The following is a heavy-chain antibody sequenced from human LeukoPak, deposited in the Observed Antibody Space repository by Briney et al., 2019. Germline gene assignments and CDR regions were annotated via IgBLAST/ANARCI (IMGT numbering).Heavy chain of an antibody. V-gene: IGHV3-15*01. Sequence: GGSLRLSCAASGFTFNNAWMNWVRQAPGKGLEWVGRIKSKADGGTTDYAAPVKGRFTISRDDSKNTLYLQMNSLKTEDTAVYYCTVGATSVLRYFDWLLHPFDYWGQGTLVTVSS. D-gene: IGHD3-9*01. CDR3: TVGATSVLRYFDWLLHPFDY. CDR2: IKSKADGGTT. CDR1: GFTFNNAW. J-gene: IGHJ4*02.